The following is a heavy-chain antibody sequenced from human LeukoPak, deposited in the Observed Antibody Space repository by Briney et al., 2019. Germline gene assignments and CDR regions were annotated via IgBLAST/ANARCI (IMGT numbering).Heavy chain of an antibody. V-gene: IGHV1-2*02. CDR1: GYTFTDYY. J-gene: IGHJ5*02. D-gene: IGHD3-3*01. CDR3: ARGLEWLTRRHTWFDP. Sequence: ASVKVSCKASGYTFTDYYIHWVRQAPGQGLEWMAWMNPNSGGTSYAQKFQGRVTMTRDTSISTAYMELSRLRSDDTAVYYCARGLEWLTRRHTWFDPWGQGTLVTVSS. CDR2: MNPNSGGT.